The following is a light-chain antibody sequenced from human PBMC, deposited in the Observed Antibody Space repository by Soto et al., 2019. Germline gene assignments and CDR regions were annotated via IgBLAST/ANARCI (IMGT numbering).Light chain of an antibody. J-gene: IGKJ1*01. CDR2: DTS. CDR3: QQYVTSPWA. CDR1: RGVGIY. Sequence: IVLTQSPATLSLSPGERATLSCRASRGVGIYLAWYQQKPGQAPRLLIYDTSNRATGIPARFSGSGSGTDFTLTISGLEPEDFAVYYCQQYVTSPWAFGQGTKVAIE. V-gene: IGKV3-11*01.